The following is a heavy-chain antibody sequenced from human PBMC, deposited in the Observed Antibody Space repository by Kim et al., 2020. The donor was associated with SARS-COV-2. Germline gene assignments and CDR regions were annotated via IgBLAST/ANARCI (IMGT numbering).Heavy chain of an antibody. CDR2: IIPIFGIA. CDR3: AREGDSSSWYSVRKNWFDP. J-gene: IGHJ5*02. V-gene: IGHV1-69*04. Sequence: SVKVSCKASGGTFSSYAISWVRQAPGQGLEWMGRIIPIFGIANYAQKFQGRVTITADKSTSTAYMELSSLRSEDTAVYYCAREGDSSSWYSVRKNWFDPWGQGTLVTVSS. D-gene: IGHD6-13*01. CDR1: GGTFSSYA.